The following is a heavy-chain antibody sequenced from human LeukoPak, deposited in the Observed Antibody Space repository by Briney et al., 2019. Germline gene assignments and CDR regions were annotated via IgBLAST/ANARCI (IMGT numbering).Heavy chain of an antibody. CDR1: GYTFSGYW. J-gene: IGHJ5*02. CDR3: AREYSSSWSPTVVFGYSNWFDP. V-gene: IGHV1-18*04. D-gene: IGHD6-13*01. CDR2: ISAYNGNT. Sequence: ASVKVSCKASGYTFSGYWTHWVRQAPGQGLEWMGWISAYNGNTNYAQKLQGRVTMTTDTSTSTAYMELRSLRSDDTAVYYCAREYSSSWSPTVVFGYSNWFDPWGQGTLVTVSS.